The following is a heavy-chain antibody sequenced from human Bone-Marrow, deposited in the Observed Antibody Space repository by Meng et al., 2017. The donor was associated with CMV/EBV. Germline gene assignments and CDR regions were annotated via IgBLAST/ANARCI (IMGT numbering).Heavy chain of an antibody. J-gene: IGHJ4*02. CDR2: IDWDDDK. D-gene: IGHD4-17*01. CDR3: ARMDGDFDY. V-gene: IGHV2-70D*14. Sequence: SGPTLVKPTQTLTLTCTFSGFSLSTSGVGVGWIRQPPGKALEWLARIDWDDDKFYSTSLKTRLTISKDTSKNQVVLTMTNMDPVDTATYYCARMDGDFDYWGQGTLVTVSS. CDR1: GFSLSTSGVG.